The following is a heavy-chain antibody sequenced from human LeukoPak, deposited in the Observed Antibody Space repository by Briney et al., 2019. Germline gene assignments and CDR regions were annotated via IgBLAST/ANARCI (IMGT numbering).Heavy chain of an antibody. CDR2: ISSGSYV. Sequence: GGSLRLSCAASGFTFSTFGMIWVRQAPGKGLERVSSISSGSYVYYADAVKARFTISRDNARNSLYLQMNSLRADDTAVYYCARLMFIAVGNWYFDLWGRGTLVTVSS. CDR1: GFTFSTFG. CDR3: ARLMFIAVGNWYFDL. V-gene: IGHV3-21*01. J-gene: IGHJ2*01. D-gene: IGHD6-19*01.